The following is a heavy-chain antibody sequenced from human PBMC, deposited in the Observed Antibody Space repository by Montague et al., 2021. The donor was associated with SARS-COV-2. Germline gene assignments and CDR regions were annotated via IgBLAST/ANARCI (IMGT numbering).Heavy chain of an antibody. D-gene: IGHD2-2*01. CDR2: IYSGGRR. CDR1: GFTFSDNY. Sequence: SLRLSCAASGFTFSDNYMTWVRQAPGKGLEWVSVIYSGGRRYSADSVKGRFTISTDNTKNTLNLKLNRLSAQDTAVYYCESVVRDSAILPSAIHYGMDVWGQGTTVTVSS. J-gene: IGHJ6*02. V-gene: IGHV3-53*01. CDR3: ESVVRDSAILPSAIHYGMDV.